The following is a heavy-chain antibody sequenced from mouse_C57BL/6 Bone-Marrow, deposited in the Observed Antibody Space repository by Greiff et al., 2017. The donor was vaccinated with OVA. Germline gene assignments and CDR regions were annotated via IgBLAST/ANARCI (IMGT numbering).Heavy chain of an antibody. CDR3: ASFPLSYYYGSCYFAY. D-gene: IGHD1-1*01. J-gene: IGHJ3*01. V-gene: IGHV1-80*01. CDR2: IYPGDGDT. Sequence: VQLQQSGAELVKPGASVKISCKASGYAFSSYWMNWVKQRPGQGLEWIGQIYPGDGDTNYNGKFKGKATLTADKSSSTAYLQLSSLTSEDSAVYVCASFPLSYYYGSCYFAYWGQGTLVTVSA. CDR1: GYAFSSYW.